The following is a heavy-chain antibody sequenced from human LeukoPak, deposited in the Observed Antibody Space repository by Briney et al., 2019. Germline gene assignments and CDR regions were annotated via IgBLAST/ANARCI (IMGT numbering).Heavy chain of an antibody. J-gene: IGHJ4*02. V-gene: IGHV3-33*01. CDR1: GFTFGTFG. CDR2: IWNDGSKK. Sequence: GGSLRLSCAASGFTFGTFGMHWVRRAPGKGLEWVAAIWNDGSKKFYADSVKGRFTISRDNSKNTLYLQMNSLRAEDTGVYYCARDSLGGDYWGQGTLVTVSS. D-gene: IGHD3-16*01. CDR3: ARDSLGGDY.